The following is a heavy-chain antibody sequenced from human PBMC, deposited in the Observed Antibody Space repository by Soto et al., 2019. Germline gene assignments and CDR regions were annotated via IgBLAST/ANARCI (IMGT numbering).Heavy chain of an antibody. CDR2: IYSGGST. D-gene: IGHD2-8*01. V-gene: IGHV3-53*01. Sequence: GGSLRLSCAASGFTVSSNYMSWVRQAPGKGLEWVSVIYSGGSTYYADSVKGRFTISRDNSKNTLYLQMNSLRAEDTAVYYCARETQVANFDYWGQGTLVTVSS. CDR3: ARETQVANFDY. CDR1: GFTVSSNY. J-gene: IGHJ4*02.